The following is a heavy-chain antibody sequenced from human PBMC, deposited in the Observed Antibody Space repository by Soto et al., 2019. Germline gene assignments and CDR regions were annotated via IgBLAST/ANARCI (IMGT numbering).Heavy chain of an antibody. Sequence: SGTLSLTCAVSGGSLSSHYWSWIRQSPGKGMEWIGNIDYSGSTNYNPSLKSRVTISVDTSKKQFSLKLRSVTGADTAVYYCANMRTYGHCHFDYWGQGTLVTVS. V-gene: IGHV4-59*11. D-gene: IGHD3-10*01. CDR2: IDYSGST. J-gene: IGHJ4*02. CDR3: ANMRTYGHCHFDY. CDR1: GGSLSSHY.